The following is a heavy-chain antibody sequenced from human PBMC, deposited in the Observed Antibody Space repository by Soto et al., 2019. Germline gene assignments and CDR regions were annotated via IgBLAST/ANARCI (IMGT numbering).Heavy chain of an antibody. CDR1: GGTFSSYA. J-gene: IGHJ3*02. Sequence: SVKVSCKASGGTFSSYAISWVRQAPGQGLEWMGGIIPIFGTANYAQKFQGRVTITADESTSTAYMELSSLRSEDTAVYYCARARRYSSSNDAFDIWGQGTMVTVSS. D-gene: IGHD6-6*01. CDR2: IIPIFGTA. V-gene: IGHV1-69*13. CDR3: ARARRYSSSNDAFDI.